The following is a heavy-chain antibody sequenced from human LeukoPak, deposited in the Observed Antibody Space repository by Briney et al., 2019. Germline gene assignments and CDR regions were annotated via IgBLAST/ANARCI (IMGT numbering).Heavy chain of an antibody. CDR2: INHSGST. CDR1: GGSFSGYY. J-gene: IGHJ6*03. D-gene: IGHD3-10*01. Sequence: PSETLSLTCAVYGGSFSGYYWSWIRQPPGKGLEWIGEINHSGSTNYNPSLKSRVTISVDTSKNQFSLKLSSVTAADTAVYYCARSALWFGDPYYMDVWGKGTTVTFSS. V-gene: IGHV4-34*01. CDR3: ARSALWFGDPYYMDV.